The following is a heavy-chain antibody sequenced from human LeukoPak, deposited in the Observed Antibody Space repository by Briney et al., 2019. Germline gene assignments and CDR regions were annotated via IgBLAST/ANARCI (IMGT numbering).Heavy chain of an antibody. J-gene: IGHJ4*02. CDR2: INHSGST. D-gene: IGHD6-19*01. V-gene: IGHV4-34*01. CDR1: GGFFSGYY. Sequence: SETLSLTCAVYGGFFSGYYWSWIRQPPGKGLEWIGEINHSGSTNYNPSLKSRVTISVDTSKNQFSLKLSSVTAADTAVYYCARDNILYSSGWYPYFDYWGQGTLVTVSS. CDR3: ARDNILYSSGWYPYFDY.